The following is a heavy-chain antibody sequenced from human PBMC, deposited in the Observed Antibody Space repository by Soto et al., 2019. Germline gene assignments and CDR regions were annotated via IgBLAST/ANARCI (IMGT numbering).Heavy chain of an antibody. CDR3: ARGGSEGGLDI. CDR1: GAPIAVFY. J-gene: IGHJ6*02. Sequence: QLQESGPGVVKPSETLSLTCTVSGAPIAVFYWTWIRQAPGKGLEWMGYLYYTGNTNYSPSLKSRVAMSMDTSKKHFYLTLTSATAADTAVYFCARGGSEGGLDIWGQGTTVTVSS. V-gene: IGHV4-59*01. CDR2: LYYTGNT. D-gene: IGHD3-10*01.